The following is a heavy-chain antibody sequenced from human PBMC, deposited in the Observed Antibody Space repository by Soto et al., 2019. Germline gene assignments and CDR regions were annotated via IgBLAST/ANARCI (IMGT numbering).Heavy chain of an antibody. J-gene: IGHJ4*02. Sequence: QVQLVQSGAELKKHGASVRVSCKPSGYTFTDLYIHWVRQAPGQGLEWMGWVDPRSGDRRNTQKFQGRVTMSRDTSTSTVYMELNSLTSDDTAFYDGARDNYGPLDYWGQGTLVTVSS. CDR1: GYTFTDLY. CDR2: VDPRSGDR. V-gene: IGHV1-2*02. CDR3: ARDNYGPLDY. D-gene: IGHD3-16*01.